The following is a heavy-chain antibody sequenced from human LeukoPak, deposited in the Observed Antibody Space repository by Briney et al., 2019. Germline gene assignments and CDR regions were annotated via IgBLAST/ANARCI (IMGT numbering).Heavy chain of an antibody. D-gene: IGHD5-24*01. Sequence: SETLSLTCTVFGGSISSYYWSWIRQPPGKGLEWIGYIYYSGSTNYNPSLKSRVTMSVDTSKNQFSLKLSSVTAADTAVYYCARHDGAILVDAFDIWGQGTMVTVSS. J-gene: IGHJ3*02. CDR3: ARHDGAILVDAFDI. V-gene: IGHV4-59*08. CDR2: IYYSGST. CDR1: GGSISSYY.